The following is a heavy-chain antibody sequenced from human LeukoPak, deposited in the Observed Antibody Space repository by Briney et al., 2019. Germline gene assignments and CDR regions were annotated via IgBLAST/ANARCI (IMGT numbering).Heavy chain of an antibody. Sequence: PSETLSLTCAVYGGSFSGYYWSWIRQPPGKGLEWIGEINHSGSTNYSPSLKSRVTISVDTSKNQFSLKLCSVTAADTAVYYCARAGYSSRGNLDYWGQGTLVTVSS. CDR2: INHSGST. J-gene: IGHJ4*02. D-gene: IGHD6-13*01. CDR3: ARAGYSSRGNLDY. V-gene: IGHV4-34*01. CDR1: GGSFSGYY.